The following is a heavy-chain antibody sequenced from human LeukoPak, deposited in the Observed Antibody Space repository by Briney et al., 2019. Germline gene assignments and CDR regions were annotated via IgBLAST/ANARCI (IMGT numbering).Heavy chain of an antibody. J-gene: IGHJ4*02. Sequence: ASVKVSCKASGYSFTDYYIHWVRQALGQGLEWMGWINPFSGGTKYAQKFQGWVTMTRDTSISTAYMELSRLTSDDTAVYYCARGGYDLDYWGQGTLVTVSS. CDR3: ARGGYDLDY. CDR2: INPFSGGT. CDR1: GYSFTDYY. D-gene: IGHD3-22*01. V-gene: IGHV1-2*04.